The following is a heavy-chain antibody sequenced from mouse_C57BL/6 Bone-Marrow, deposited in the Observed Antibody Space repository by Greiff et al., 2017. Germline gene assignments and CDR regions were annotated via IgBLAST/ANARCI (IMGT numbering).Heavy chain of an antibody. D-gene: IGHD4-1*01. CDR2: ISYSGST. J-gene: IGHJ2*01. Sequence: EVKLEESGPGLAKPSQTLSLTCSVTGYSITSDYWNWIRKFPGNKLEYMGYISYSGSTYYNPSLKSRISITRDTSKNHYYLQLNSVTTEDTATSYCARRRLGRYYFDYWGQGTTLTVSS. CDR3: ARRRLGRYYFDY. V-gene: IGHV3-8*01. CDR1: GYSITSDY.